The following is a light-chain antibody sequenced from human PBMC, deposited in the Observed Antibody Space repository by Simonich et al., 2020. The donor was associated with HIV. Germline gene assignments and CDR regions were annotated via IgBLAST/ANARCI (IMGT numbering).Light chain of an antibody. J-gene: IGLJ3*02. CDR3: SSYAGSNNWV. CDR1: NSDVGGYNY. V-gene: IGLV2-8*01. Sequence: QAALTQPPSASGSPGQSVTISCTGTNSDVGGYNYVSWYQQHPGKAPKLMIYEFNMRPSVVPDRFSGSKSGNTASLTVSGLQAEDESDYYCSSYAGSNNWVFGGGTKVTVL. CDR2: EFN.